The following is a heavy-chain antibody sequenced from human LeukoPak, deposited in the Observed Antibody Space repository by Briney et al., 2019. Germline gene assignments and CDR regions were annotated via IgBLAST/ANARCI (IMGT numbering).Heavy chain of an antibody. CDR1: GYTFTSYA. Sequence: ASVKVSCKASGYTFTSYAMHWVRKAPGQRLEWMGWINAGNGNTKYSQKFQGRVTIIRDTSASTAYMELSSLRSEDTAVYYCARGLTVTTYYFDYWGQGILVTVSS. CDR3: ARGLTVTTYYFDY. CDR2: INAGNGNT. J-gene: IGHJ4*02. V-gene: IGHV1-3*01. D-gene: IGHD4-17*01.